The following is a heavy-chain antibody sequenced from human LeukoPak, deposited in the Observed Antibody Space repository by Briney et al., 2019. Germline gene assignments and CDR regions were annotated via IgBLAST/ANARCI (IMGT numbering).Heavy chain of an antibody. D-gene: IGHD6-13*01. CDR2: IFASGST. J-gene: IGHJ4*02. CDR3: ARDGSSWPFFDS. V-gene: IGHV4-4*07. CDR1: GGSISSYQ. Sequence: SETLSLTCTVSGGSISSYQWSWIRQPAGKGLEWIGRIFASGSTNYNPSLKSRVTMSVDTSKNQFSLKLISVTAADTAVYYCARDGSSWPFFDSWGRGTLVTVSS.